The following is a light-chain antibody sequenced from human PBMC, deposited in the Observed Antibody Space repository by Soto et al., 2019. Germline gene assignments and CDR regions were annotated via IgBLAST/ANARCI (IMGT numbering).Light chain of an antibody. V-gene: IGLV2-14*03. CDR1: SSDIGGYNF. CDR2: DVT. J-gene: IGLJ2*01. CDR3: SSYTSTNTVV. Sequence: QSVLTQPASVSGSPGQSITISCTGTSSDIGGYNFVSWYQQHPGKTPKLMFYDVTNRPSGVSDLFSGSKSGNTASLTISGLQTEDEAVYYCSSYTSTNTVVFGGETKLTVL.